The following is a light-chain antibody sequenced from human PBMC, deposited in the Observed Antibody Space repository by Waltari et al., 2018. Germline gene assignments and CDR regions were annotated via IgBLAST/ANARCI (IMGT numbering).Light chain of an antibody. CDR2: GDN. V-gene: IGLV1-40*01. CDR3: QSYDRSLSGWV. Sequence: SVLTQPPSVSGAPGQRVTISCTGSSCNIGAGYDGHWYQQLPGTVPKLLIDGDNNRPSGVPDRFSGSKSGTSASLAITGLQAEDEGDYYCQSYDRSLSGWVFGGGTKLTVL. J-gene: IGLJ3*02. CDR1: SCNIGAGYD.